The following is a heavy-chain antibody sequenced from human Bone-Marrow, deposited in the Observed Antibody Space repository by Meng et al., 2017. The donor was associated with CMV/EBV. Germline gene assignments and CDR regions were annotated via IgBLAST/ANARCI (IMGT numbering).Heavy chain of an antibody. D-gene: IGHD3-16*01. CDR1: GGSFSGYY. CDR2: INHSGST. CDR3: ARGRGVEYDYVWGTNFDY. J-gene: IGHJ4*02. Sequence: QVQLQQWCAGLLKPSETLSITCAAYGGSFSGYYWSWIRQPPGKGLEWIGEINHSGSTNYNPSLKSRVTISVDTSKNQFSLKLSSVTAADTAVYYCARGRGVEYDYVWGTNFDYWGQGTLVTVSP. V-gene: IGHV4-34*01.